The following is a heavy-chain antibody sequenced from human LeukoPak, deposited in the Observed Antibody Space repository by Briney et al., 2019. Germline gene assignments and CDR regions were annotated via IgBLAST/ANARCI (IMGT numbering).Heavy chain of an antibody. Sequence: PGGSLRLSCAASGFTFSSYGMHWVRQAPGKGLEWVSAISGSGGSTYYADSVKGRFTISRDNSKNTLYLQMNSLRAEDTAVYYCAKVVLMVYAQDYWGQGTLVTVSS. D-gene: IGHD2-8*01. CDR2: ISGSGGST. CDR3: AKVVLMVYAQDY. J-gene: IGHJ4*02. V-gene: IGHV3-23*01. CDR1: GFTFSSYG.